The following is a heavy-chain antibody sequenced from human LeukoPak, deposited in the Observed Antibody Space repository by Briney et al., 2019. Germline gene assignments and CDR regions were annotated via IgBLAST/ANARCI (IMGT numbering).Heavy chain of an antibody. V-gene: IGHV3-23*01. CDR3: AKDSWGGGNCMDV. J-gene: IGHJ6*03. Sequence: GESLRLSCVASGFNFSNFAMTWVRQPPGKGLEWVSEISSSGTSTYYAASVKGRFTISRDNSKTTLYLQLSSLTDDDTAVYFCAKDSWGGGNCMDVWGKGTTVIVSS. CDR2: ISSSGTST. D-gene: IGHD2-15*01. CDR1: GFNFSNFA.